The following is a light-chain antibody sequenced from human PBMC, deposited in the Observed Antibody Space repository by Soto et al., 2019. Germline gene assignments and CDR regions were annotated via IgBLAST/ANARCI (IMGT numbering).Light chain of an antibody. CDR3: QQRSNWRGT. Sequence: EIVLTQSPATLSLSPGERATLSCRASQSVSSYLAWYQQKPGQAPRLLIYDASNRATGIPARFSGSGSGTDFTFTISSLEPEDFAVYYCQQRSNWRGTFGPGTKVDIK. J-gene: IGKJ3*01. V-gene: IGKV3-11*01. CDR1: QSVSSY. CDR2: DAS.